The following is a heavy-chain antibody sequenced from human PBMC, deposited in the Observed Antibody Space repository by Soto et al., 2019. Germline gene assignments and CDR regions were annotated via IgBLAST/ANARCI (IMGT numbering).Heavy chain of an antibody. J-gene: IGHJ3*02. D-gene: IGHD4-17*01. V-gene: IGHV4-31*03. CDR1: GGSTSRGGYY. CDR3: ARGAADYGDAFDI. CDR2: IYYSGNT. Sequence: QVQLQESGPGLVKPSQTLSLTCTVSGGSTSRGGYYWTWIRQHPVRGLEWIAYIYYSGNTFYNPSLKSRLTISLDTHKNQFSLNLTSVTAADTAVYYCARGAADYGDAFDIWGQGTMVTVSS.